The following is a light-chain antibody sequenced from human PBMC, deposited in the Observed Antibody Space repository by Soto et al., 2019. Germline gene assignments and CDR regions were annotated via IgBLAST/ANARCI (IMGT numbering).Light chain of an antibody. J-gene: IGKJ5*01. CDR3: QQYNNWPPIT. Sequence: IVMTQSPASLSVSPGERATLSWGASQSVSSNLAWYQQKPGQAPRLLIYGASTRATGIPARFSGSVSGTEFTLTISSLQSEDFAVYYCQQYNNWPPITFGQGTRLEIK. CDR1: QSVSSN. V-gene: IGKV3-15*01. CDR2: GAS.